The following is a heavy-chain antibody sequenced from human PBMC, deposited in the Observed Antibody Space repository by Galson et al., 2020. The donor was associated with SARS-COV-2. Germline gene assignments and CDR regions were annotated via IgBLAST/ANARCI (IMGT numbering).Heavy chain of an antibody. D-gene: IGHD3-10*01. CDR3: ASGDYYGSGSYYNVINQ. CDR1: GDSIKMSNYY. V-gene: IGHV4-39*07. CDR2: IFYGGST. J-gene: IGHJ4*02. Sequence: SETLSLTCTVSGDSIKMSNYYWGWIRQPPGQGLEFIGTIFYGGSTFYNPSLTSRVSLSVHTSNNQFSLRLTSVTAADTAVYYCASGDYYGSGSYYNVINQWGQGTLVTVSS.